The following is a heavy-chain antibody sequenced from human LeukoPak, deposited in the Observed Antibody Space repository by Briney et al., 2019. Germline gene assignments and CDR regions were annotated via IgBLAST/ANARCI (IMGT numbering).Heavy chain of an antibody. J-gene: IGHJ4*02. CDR1: GFTFSRYW. V-gene: IGHV3-7*01. Sequence: GGSLRLSYAASGFTFSRYWMSWVRQPPGKGLQWVAIIKQDGSEKYYMDSVKGRFTISRDNAKNSLFLQMHSLRAEDTAVYYCARVGAVAGTVLDYWGQGTLVTVSS. D-gene: IGHD6-19*01. CDR2: IKQDGSEK. CDR3: ARVGAVAGTVLDY.